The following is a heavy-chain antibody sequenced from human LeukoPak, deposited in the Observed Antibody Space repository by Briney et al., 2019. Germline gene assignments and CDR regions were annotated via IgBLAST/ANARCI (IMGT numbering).Heavy chain of an antibody. CDR3: ARHDYGDSDWFDP. CDR1: GVSISSSSYY. Sequence: SETLSLTCTVSGVSISSSSYYWGWIRQPPGKGLEWVGSIYYRGSTYYNPYLKSRVTISVDKSKNQFSLKLSSVTAADTAVYYCARHDYGDSDWFDPWGQGTLVTVSS. CDR2: IYYRGST. D-gene: IGHD4-17*01. V-gene: IGHV4-39*01. J-gene: IGHJ5*02.